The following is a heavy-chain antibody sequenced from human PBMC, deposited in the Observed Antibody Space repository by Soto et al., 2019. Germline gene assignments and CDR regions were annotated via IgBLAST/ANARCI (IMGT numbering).Heavy chain of an antibody. CDR2: TTQDGSNR. Sequence: ETLSLTCTVSGGSINDFYWSWVRQGPGKGLEWVASTTQDGSNRYYVDSVKGRFTISRDNAKNSLYLQMNSLRAEDTAVYYCARIVGATDFGDYWGHGTLVTVSS. V-gene: IGHV3-7*03. J-gene: IGHJ4*01. CDR3: ARIVGATDFGDY. CDR1: GGSINDFY. D-gene: IGHD1-26*01.